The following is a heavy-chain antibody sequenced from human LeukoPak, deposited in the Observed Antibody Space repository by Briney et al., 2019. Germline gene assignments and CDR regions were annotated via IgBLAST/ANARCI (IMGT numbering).Heavy chain of an antibody. CDR3: AKDRLGFVVPAAVKGFWFDP. J-gene: IGHJ5*02. CDR1: GFTFSSYS. Sequence: PGGSLRLSCAASGFTFSSYSMNWVRQAPGKGLEWVSAISGSGGSTYYADSVKGRFTISRDNSKNTLYLQMNSLRAEDTAVYYCAKDRLGFVVPAAVKGFWFDPWGQGTLVTVSS. V-gene: IGHV3-23*01. CDR2: ISGSGGST. D-gene: IGHD2-2*01.